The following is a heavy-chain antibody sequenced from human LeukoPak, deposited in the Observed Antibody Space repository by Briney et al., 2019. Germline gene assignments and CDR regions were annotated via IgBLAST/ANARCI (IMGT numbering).Heavy chain of an antibody. CDR3: AREGQWLVFGAFDI. D-gene: IGHD6-19*01. Sequence: SETLSLTCTVSGGSISSYYWSWIRQPPGKGLEWIGYIYYSGSTNYNPSLKSRVTISVDTSKNQFSLKLSSVTAADTAVYYCAREGQWLVFGAFDIWGQGTMVTVSS. CDR2: IYYSGST. J-gene: IGHJ3*02. CDR1: GGSISSYY. V-gene: IGHV4-59*01.